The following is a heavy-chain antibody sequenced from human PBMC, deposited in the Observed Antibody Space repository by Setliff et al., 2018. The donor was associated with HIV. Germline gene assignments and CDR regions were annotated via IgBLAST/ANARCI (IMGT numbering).Heavy chain of an antibody. CDR2: INAGNGNT. CDR1: GYTFTDYA. J-gene: IGHJ6*02. CDR3: ARDSAIVTTIIGHYYGMDV. Sequence: ASVKVSCKASGYTFTDYAIYWMRQAPGQRLEWLGWINAGNGNTEYSQSFRGRVTISRDTSASTAYMELSSLRSEDTAVYYCARDSAIVTTIIGHYYGMDVWGQGTTVTVSS. D-gene: IGHD5-12*01. V-gene: IGHV1-3*01.